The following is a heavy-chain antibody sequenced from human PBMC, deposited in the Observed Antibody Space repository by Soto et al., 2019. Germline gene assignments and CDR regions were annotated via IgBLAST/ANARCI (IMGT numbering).Heavy chain of an antibody. CDR3: VRGGGHFDC. J-gene: IGHJ4*02. V-gene: IGHV3-7*01. Sequence: GGSLRLSCAASGFTITTYWMSWVRQAPVKGLEWVANIKQDGTQKYFLDSVKGRFTISRDNAKNSLYLEMSSLRPEDTAVYYCVRGGGHFDCWGQGTLVTVSS. CDR1: GFTITTYW. CDR2: IKQDGTQK. D-gene: IGHD2-15*01.